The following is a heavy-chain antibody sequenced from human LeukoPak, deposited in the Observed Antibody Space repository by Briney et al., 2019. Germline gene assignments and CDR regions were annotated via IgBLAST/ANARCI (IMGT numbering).Heavy chain of an antibody. J-gene: IGHJ3*02. CDR1: GGSISRYY. Sequence: SETLSLTCTVSGGSISRYYWSWIRQPPGKGLEWIGYIYYSGSTNYNPSLKSRVTISVDTSKNQFSLKLSSVTAADTAVYYCARRVATIKGDAFDIWGQGTMVTVSS. CDR2: IYYSGST. V-gene: IGHV4-59*01. D-gene: IGHD5-12*01. CDR3: ARRVATIKGDAFDI.